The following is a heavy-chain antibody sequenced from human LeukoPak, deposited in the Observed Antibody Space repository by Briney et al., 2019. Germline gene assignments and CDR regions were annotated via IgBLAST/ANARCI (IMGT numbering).Heavy chain of an antibody. V-gene: IGHV1-69*01. CDR3: ARDRDSSSWYDAFDI. J-gene: IGHJ3*02. Sequence: GASVKVSCKASGDTFSSYAISWVRQAPGQGLEWMGGIIPIFGTANYAQKFQGRVTITADESTSTAYMELSSLRSEDTAVYYCARDRDSSSWYDAFDIWGQGTMVTVSS. D-gene: IGHD6-13*01. CDR1: GDTFSSYA. CDR2: IIPIFGTA.